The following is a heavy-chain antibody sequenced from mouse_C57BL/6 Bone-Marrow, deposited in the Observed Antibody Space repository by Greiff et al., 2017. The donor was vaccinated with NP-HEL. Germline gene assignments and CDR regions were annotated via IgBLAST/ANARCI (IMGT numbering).Heavy chain of an antibody. CDR1: GYSITSGYY. Sequence: EVKLQESGPGLAKPSQSLSLTCSVTGYSITSGYYWNWIRQFPGNKLEWMGYISYDGSNNYNPSLKNRISITRDTSKNQFFLKLNSVTTEDTATYYCARDGRLPWFAYWGQGTLVTVSA. V-gene: IGHV3-6*01. CDR3: ARDGRLPWFAY. J-gene: IGHJ3*01. D-gene: IGHD2-4*01. CDR2: ISYDGSN.